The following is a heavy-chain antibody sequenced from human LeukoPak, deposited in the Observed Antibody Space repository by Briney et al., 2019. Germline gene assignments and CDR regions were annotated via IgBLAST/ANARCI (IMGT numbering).Heavy chain of an antibody. CDR1: GFTFSSYS. V-gene: IGHV3-21*01. J-gene: IGHJ4*02. CDR2: IGSSSSYI. Sequence: PGGSLRLSCAASGFTFSSYSMNWARRAPGKGLECVSSIGSSSSYIYYADSVKGRFTISRDNAKNSLYLQMNSLRAEDTAVYYCARSGYDLGPAAMPYYWGQGTLVTVSS. CDR3: ARSGYDLGPAAMPYY. D-gene: IGHD2-2*01.